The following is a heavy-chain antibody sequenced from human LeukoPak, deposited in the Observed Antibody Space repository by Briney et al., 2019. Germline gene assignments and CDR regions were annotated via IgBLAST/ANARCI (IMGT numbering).Heavy chain of an antibody. Sequence: AGGSLRLSCTVSGFTVSSNSMSWVRQAPGKGLEWVSFIYSDNTHYSDSVKGRLTISRDNSKNTLYLQMNSLRAEDTALYYCARGFDNLGSGWYSYWGQGTLVTVSS. D-gene: IGHD6-19*01. CDR3: ARGFDNLGSGWYSY. CDR1: GFTVSSNS. J-gene: IGHJ4*02. CDR2: IYSDNT. V-gene: IGHV3-53*01.